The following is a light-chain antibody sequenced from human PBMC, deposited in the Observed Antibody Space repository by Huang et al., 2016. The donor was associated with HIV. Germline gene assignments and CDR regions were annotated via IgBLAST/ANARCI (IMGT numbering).Light chain of an antibody. Sequence: DIQMTQSPSSLSASVGDRVTITCRASQSISRYLNWYQHKPGKAPELLIYASSSLQSGVQSRFSGSGSGTDLSLTISGLQAEDYATYYCQQGYSTPTFGQGTKVEMK. CDR1: QSISRY. CDR2: ASS. CDR3: QQGYSTPT. J-gene: IGKJ1*01. V-gene: IGKV1-39*01.